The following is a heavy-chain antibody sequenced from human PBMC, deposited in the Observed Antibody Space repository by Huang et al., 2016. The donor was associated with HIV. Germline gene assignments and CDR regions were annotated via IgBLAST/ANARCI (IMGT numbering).Heavy chain of an antibody. V-gene: IGHV3-30*18. Sequence: QVQLVESGGGVVQPGPSMRLFCAASGFIFSNFGMHWVRQAPGKVLEEVAVISYDGRSDRYSDSVKGRFTISRDNDKNTLSLEMNRLGHDDTAVYYCAKESRWFSDFDQWGQGTLVTVSS. CDR3: AKESRWFSDFDQ. CDR2: ISYDGRSD. CDR1: GFIFSNFG. D-gene: IGHD2-15*01. J-gene: IGHJ5*02.